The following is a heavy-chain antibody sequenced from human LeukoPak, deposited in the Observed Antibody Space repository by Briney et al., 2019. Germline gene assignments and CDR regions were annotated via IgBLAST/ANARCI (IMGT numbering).Heavy chain of an antibody. CDR1: GFTFSSTG. Sequence: PGGSLRLSCAASGFTFSSTGMHWVRQAPGKGLEWVAVISYDGSNKYYAGSVKGRFTISRDNSKNTLYLQMNSLRAEDTAVYYCARRAGDYSHPYDYWGQGTLVTVSS. V-gene: IGHV3-30*03. J-gene: IGHJ4*02. CDR2: ISYDGSNK. CDR3: ARRAGDYSHPYDY. D-gene: IGHD3-22*01.